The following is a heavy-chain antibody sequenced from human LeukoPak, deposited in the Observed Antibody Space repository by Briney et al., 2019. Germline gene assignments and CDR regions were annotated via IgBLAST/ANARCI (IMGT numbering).Heavy chain of an antibody. Sequence: ASVKVSCKASGYTFTKYSMHWVRQAPGQGPEWMGIINPSGGSTGYGQKFQGRVTMTRDTSTSTIYVELSSLSSDDTAVYYCARDSFYGSGSYNYFDYWGQGTLVTVSS. CDR2: INPSGGST. J-gene: IGHJ4*02. CDR1: GYTFTKYS. V-gene: IGHV1-46*01. CDR3: ARDSFYGSGSYNYFDY. D-gene: IGHD3-10*01.